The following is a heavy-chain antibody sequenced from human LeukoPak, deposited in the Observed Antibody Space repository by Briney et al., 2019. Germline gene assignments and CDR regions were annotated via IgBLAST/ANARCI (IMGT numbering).Heavy chain of an antibody. CDR3: ARSGNYDSSGYPFDY. D-gene: IGHD3-22*01. V-gene: IGHV1-46*01. CDR1: GYTFTSYY. CDR2: INPSGGST. Sequence: ASVKVSCKASGYTFTSYYMHWVRQAPGQGLEWMGIINPSGGSTSYAQKFQGRVTMTRDMSTSTVYMELSSLRSEDTAVYYCARSGNYDSSGYPFDYWGQGTLVTVSS. J-gene: IGHJ4*02.